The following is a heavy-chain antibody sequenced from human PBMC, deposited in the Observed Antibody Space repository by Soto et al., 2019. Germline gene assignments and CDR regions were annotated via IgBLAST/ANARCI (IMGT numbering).Heavy chain of an antibody. CDR1: GFTFSSYE. CDR2: ISSSGSTI. Sequence: EVQLVESGGGLVQPGGSLRLSCAASGFTFSSYEMNWVRQAPGKGLEWVSYISSSGSTIYYADSVKGRFTISRDNAKNSLYLQMNSLRAEDTAVYYCARGYCSGGSCYDCWGQGTLVTVSS. V-gene: IGHV3-48*03. CDR3: ARGYCSGGSCYDC. J-gene: IGHJ4*02. D-gene: IGHD2-15*01.